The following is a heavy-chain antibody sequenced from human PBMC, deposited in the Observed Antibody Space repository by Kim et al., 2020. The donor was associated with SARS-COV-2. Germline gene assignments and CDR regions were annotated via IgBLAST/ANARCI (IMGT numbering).Heavy chain of an antibody. D-gene: IGHD3-16*01. CDR2: IFHSGDT. CDR3: ARRWGTYYFFDY. V-gene: IGHV4-59*01. Sequence: SETLSLTCAVSGGSINNYFWSWIRQPPGKRLEWVGDIFHSGDTNYNPSLKTRVTISMDLSKNQFSLKVISVTAADTAVYYCARRWGTYYFFDYWGQGILVTVSS. J-gene: IGHJ4*02. CDR1: GGSINNYF.